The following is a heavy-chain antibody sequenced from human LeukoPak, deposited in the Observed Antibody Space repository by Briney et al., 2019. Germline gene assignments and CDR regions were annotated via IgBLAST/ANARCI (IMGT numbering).Heavy chain of an antibody. CDR3: ARLSRYCSSTSCFYYYYYMDV. V-gene: IGHV4-39*01. Sequence: SETLSLTCTVSGGSISSSSYYWGWIRQPPGTGLEWIGSIYYSGSTYYNPSLKSRVTISVDTSKNQFSLKLSSVTAADTAVYYCARLSRYCSSTSCFYYYYYMDVWGKGTTVTVSS. CDR2: IYYSGST. D-gene: IGHD2-2*01. J-gene: IGHJ6*03. CDR1: GGSISSSSYY.